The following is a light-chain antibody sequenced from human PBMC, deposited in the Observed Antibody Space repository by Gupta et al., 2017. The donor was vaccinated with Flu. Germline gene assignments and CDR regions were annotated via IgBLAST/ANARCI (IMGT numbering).Light chain of an antibody. Sequence: QSVLTQPPSASGTPAHMVPISSSGSSSNIRTHYVHWYQKRPGTGPTLLSYSNNQRPAGVPDRFAGSKSGTSASLAISGLRAEEEADYYCAAWDDSLSGAVFGGGTKLTVL. CDR1: SSNIRTHY. CDR2: SNN. CDR3: AAWDDSLSGAV. V-gene: IGLV1-47*02. J-gene: IGLJ2*01.